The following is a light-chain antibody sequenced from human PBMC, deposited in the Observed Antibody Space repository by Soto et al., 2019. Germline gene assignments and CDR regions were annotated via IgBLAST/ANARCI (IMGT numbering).Light chain of an antibody. V-gene: IGKV1-12*01. CDR1: QGISSY. CDR3: QQTNSFPFT. J-gene: IGKJ3*01. CDR2: TAG. Sequence: DIQMTQSPSSVSASVGDRVTITCRARQGISSYLAWYQQKPGKAPKLLIYTAGSLISGVPLRFSGSGSGTDFTLAISSLQPEDFATYFCQQTNSFPFTFGPGTKVHIK.